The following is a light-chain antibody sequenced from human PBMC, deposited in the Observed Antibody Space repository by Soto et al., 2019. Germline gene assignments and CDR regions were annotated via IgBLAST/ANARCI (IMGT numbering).Light chain of an antibody. CDR3: SSYTSRTSLSFV. Sequence: VLTQPASASGSPGQSITISCTGTSSDVGGYDYVSWYQQHPGKAPKLMIYEVTNRPSGVSNRFSGSRSGNTASLTISGLLAEDEADYYCSSYTSRTSLSFVFGAGTKVTVL. CDR1: SSDVGGYDY. V-gene: IGLV2-14*01. J-gene: IGLJ1*01. CDR2: EVT.